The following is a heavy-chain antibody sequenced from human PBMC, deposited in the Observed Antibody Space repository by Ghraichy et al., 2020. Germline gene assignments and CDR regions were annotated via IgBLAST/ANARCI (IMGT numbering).Heavy chain of an antibody. D-gene: IGHD3-10*01. CDR3: GHPSLEGERRVA. V-gene: IGHV3-7*03. J-gene: IGHJ4*02. CDR1: GFTFSSYW. CDR2: IMQDGSWG. Sequence: GGSLRLSCAASGFTFSSYWMSWVRQAPGKGLEWVANIMQDGSWGSYADSVNGRFTISRDNAKNSVYLQMNNLRAADTAVYYCGHPSLEGERRVARGQGTLVTVSS.